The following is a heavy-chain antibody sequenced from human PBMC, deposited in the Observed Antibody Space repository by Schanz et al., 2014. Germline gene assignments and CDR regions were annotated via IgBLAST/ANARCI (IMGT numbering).Heavy chain of an antibody. CDR1: GYTFTGYY. J-gene: IGHJ4*02. D-gene: IGHD3-9*01. CDR3: ARGVARERYSDWLELDY. CDR2: INPNSGAT. Sequence: QVQLVQSGGEVKKPGASVKVSCQASGYTFTGYYMHWVRQAPGQGLEWMGQINPNSGATIYAQNFQGRVTMTRDTSISTAYMELSRLRSDDTAVYYCARGVARERYSDWLELDYWGQGTLVTVSS. V-gene: IGHV1-2*06.